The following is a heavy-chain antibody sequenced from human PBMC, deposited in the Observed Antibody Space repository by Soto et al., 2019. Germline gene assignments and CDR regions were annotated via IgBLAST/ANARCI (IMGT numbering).Heavy chain of an antibody. J-gene: IGHJ4*02. V-gene: IGHV3-48*03. D-gene: IGHD7-27*01. CDR2: INSVGNII. CDR3: ARDPGRSLYFDY. Sequence: GGSLRLSCAASGFTFSGFEMNWVRQAPGKGLEWVSYINSVGNIIYYADSVKGRFTISRDNTKKSLFPQMNSLRAEDTAVYYCARDPGRSLYFDYWGQGTLVTVSS. CDR1: GFTFSGFE.